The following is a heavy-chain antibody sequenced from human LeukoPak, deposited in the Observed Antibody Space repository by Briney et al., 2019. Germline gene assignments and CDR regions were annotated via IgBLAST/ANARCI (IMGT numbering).Heavy chain of an antibody. V-gene: IGHV3-20*04. D-gene: IGHD2-21*01. Sequence: GGSLRLSCAASGFTFDDYGMSWVRQAPGKGLEWVSGINWNGGSTGYADSVKGRFTISRDNAKNSLYLQMNGLGAEDTALYYCARALGGDYDYWGQGTLVTVSS. CDR2: INWNGGST. J-gene: IGHJ4*02. CDR1: GFTFDDYG. CDR3: ARALGGDYDY.